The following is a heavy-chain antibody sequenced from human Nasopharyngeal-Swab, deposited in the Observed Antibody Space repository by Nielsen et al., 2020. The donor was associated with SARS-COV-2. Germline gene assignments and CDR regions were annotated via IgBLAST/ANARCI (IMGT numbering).Heavy chain of an antibody. CDR1: GVSKYW. V-gene: IGHV3-53*01. CDR2: IIGDGTT. Sequence: GESLKISCVGSGVSKYWLNWVRQAPGKGLVWVSRIIGDGTTYYADSVKGRFTISRDNSKNTLFLQMNSLRAEDTAIYYCAKEIHSSFDYWGQGTLVTVSS. CDR3: AKEIHSSFDY. J-gene: IGHJ4*02. D-gene: IGHD6-13*01.